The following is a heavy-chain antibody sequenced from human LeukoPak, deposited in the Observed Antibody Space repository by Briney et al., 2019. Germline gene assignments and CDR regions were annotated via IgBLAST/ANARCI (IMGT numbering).Heavy chain of an antibody. CDR2: MNPNSGNT. V-gene: IGHV1-8*01. CDR3: ARSQRWLQLLYYYYYMDV. D-gene: IGHD5-24*01. Sequence: ASVKVSCKASGYTFTCYDINWVRQATGQGLEWMGWMNPNSGNTGYAQKFQGRVTMTRNTSISTAYMELSSLRSEDTAVYYCARSQRWLQLLYYYYYMDVWGKGTTVTVSS. J-gene: IGHJ6*03. CDR1: GYTFTCYD.